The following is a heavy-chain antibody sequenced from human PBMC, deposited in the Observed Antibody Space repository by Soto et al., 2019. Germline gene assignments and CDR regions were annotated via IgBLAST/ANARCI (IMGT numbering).Heavy chain of an antibody. CDR2: IGGGDP. Sequence: EIQLLESGGGLVQPGGSLRLSCAASGFAFNIHGMTWVRQAPGRGLGWVSSIGGGDPYYADSVKGRFTISRDDSKNMVCLQMNSLRVEDKANYYCATDGVPGKGKWAWLAPRGHGTVVIVS. CDR1: GFAFNIHG. J-gene: IGHJ5*02. D-gene: IGHD1-26*01. V-gene: IGHV3-23*01. CDR3: ATDGVPGKGKWAWLAP.